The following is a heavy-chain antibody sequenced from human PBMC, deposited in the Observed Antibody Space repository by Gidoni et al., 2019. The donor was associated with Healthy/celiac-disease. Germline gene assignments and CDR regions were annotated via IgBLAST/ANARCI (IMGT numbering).Heavy chain of an antibody. V-gene: IGHV3-21*01. CDR3: ARDFPYDFWSGYPPYYYYYMDV. CDR1: GFTFSSYS. Sequence: EVQLVESGGGLVKPGGSLRLSCAASGFTFSSYSMNWVRQAPGKGLEGVSSISSSSSYIYYADSVKGRFTISRDNAKNSLYLQMNSRRAEDTAVYYCARDFPYDFWSGYPPYYYYYMDVWGKGTTVTVSS. CDR2: ISSSSSYI. D-gene: IGHD3-3*01. J-gene: IGHJ6*03.